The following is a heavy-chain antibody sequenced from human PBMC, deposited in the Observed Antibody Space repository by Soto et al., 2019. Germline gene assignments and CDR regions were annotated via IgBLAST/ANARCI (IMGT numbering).Heavy chain of an antibody. CDR2: ISSTSRTI. Sequence: EMQLVESGGGSVQTGESLRLSCIASGFTFDDYSLNWVRQAPGKGLEWVAYISSTSRTIWYADTVKGRFTISRDNAKNSVDLQMRSLRDEDTATYYCAREVDTAYSYGMAVWGQGTTVTVSS. CDR1: GFTFDDYS. J-gene: IGHJ6*02. CDR3: AREVDTAYSYGMAV. D-gene: IGHD5-18*01. V-gene: IGHV3-48*02.